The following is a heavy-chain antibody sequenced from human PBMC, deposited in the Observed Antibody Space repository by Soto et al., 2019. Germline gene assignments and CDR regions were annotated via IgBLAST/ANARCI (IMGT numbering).Heavy chain of an antibody. V-gene: IGHV3-23*01. CDR3: AKSDTALSYGFDP. J-gene: IGHJ5*02. CDR1: GFTFGSYA. CDR2: ISSSGDST. D-gene: IGHD5-18*01. Sequence: GGSLRLSCAASGFTFGSYAMIWVRQAPGKGLGWVSTISSSGDSTYYAGSVKGRFTVSRDNSMNTLYMQMNSLRAEDTAVYYCAKSDTALSYGFDPWGQGTLVTVPQ.